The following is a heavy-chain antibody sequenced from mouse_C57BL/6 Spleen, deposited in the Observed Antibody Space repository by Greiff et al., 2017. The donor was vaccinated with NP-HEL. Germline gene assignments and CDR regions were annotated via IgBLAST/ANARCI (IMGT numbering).Heavy chain of an antibody. CDR3: VRGYYDYDGYFDV. CDR1: GFTFSDYY. D-gene: IGHD2-4*01. CDR2: ISNGGGST. Sequence: EVKLVESGGGLVQPGGSLKLSCAASGFTFSDYYMYWVRQTPEKRLEWVAYISNGGGSTYYPDTVKGRFTISRDNAKNTLYLQMSRLKSEDTAMYYCVRGYYDYDGYFDVWGTGTTVTVSS. V-gene: IGHV5-12*01. J-gene: IGHJ1*03.